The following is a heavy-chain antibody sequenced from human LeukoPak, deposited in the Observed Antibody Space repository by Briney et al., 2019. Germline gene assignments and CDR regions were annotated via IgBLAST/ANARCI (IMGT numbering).Heavy chain of an antibody. J-gene: IGHJ4*02. Sequence: GESLKISCKGSGYSFATSWIGWVRQMPGKGLEWMGLIYPGDSDTRYSPPFQAQVTMSADKSISTAYLQWSSLKASDTAMYYCARRSSGNYHFDYWGQGTLVTVSS. CDR3: ARRSSGNYHFDY. CDR2: IYPGDSDT. D-gene: IGHD3-22*01. CDR1: GYSFATSW. V-gene: IGHV5-51*01.